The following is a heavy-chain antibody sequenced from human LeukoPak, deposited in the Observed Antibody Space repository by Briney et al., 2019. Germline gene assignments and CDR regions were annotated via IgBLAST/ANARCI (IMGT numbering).Heavy chain of an antibody. V-gene: IGHV4-34*01. CDR3: ARLEYNILTGYGFDY. D-gene: IGHD3-9*01. J-gene: IGHJ4*02. CDR2: MNHSGST. Sequence: SETLSLTCAVYGVSFSGYYWSWIRQPPGKGLEWIGEMNHSGSTNYNPSLKSRVTISVDTSKNQFSLKLSSVTAADTAVYYCARLEYNILTGYGFDYWGQGTLVTVSS. CDR1: GVSFSGYY.